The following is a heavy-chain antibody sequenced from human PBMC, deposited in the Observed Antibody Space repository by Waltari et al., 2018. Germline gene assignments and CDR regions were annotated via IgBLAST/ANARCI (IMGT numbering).Heavy chain of an antibody. CDR3: ARSGDGEGKFDF. V-gene: IGHV3-23*04. J-gene: IGHJ4*02. CDR2: ISGSDGST. CDR1: GFPFRSYA. Sequence: EVQLVESGGGLVQPGGSLRLSCAASGFPFRSYAMNWVRQAPGKGLEWVSAISGSDGSTYYADSVKGRFTISRDNSKNTLYLQMSSLRAEDTAVYYCARSGDGEGKFDFWGQGTLVIVSS. D-gene: IGHD4-17*01.